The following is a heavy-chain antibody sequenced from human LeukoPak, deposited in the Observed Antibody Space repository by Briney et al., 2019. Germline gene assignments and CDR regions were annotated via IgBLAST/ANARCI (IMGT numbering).Heavy chain of an antibody. J-gene: IGHJ4*02. D-gene: IGHD3-3*01. V-gene: IGHV3-23*01. CDR1: GFTFSSYA. Sequence: GGSLRLSCAASGFTFSSYAMSWVRQAPGKGLEWVSAISGSGGSTYYADSVKGRFTISRDNSKNTLYLQMNSLRAEDTAVYYCARGMPYYDFRSGYYNVDYWGQGTLVTVSS. CDR2: ISGSGGST. CDR3: ARGMPYYDFRSGYYNVDY.